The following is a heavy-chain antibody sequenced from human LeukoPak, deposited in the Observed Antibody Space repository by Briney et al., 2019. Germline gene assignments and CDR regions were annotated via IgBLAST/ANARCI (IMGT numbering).Heavy chain of an antibody. CDR2: INHSGST. D-gene: IGHD3-3*01. J-gene: IGHJ5*02. Sequence: SETLSLTCAVYGGSFSGYYWSWIRQPPGKGLEWIGEINHSGSTNYNPSLKSRVTISVDTSKNQFSLKLSSVTAADTAVYYCARGGYDFWSGYSFRWFDPWGQGTLVTVSS. CDR1: GGSFSGYY. V-gene: IGHV4-34*01. CDR3: ARGGYDFWSGYSFRWFDP.